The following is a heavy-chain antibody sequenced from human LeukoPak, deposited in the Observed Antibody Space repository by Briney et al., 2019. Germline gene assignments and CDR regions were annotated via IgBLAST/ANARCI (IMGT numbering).Heavy chain of an antibody. V-gene: IGHV3-21*01. J-gene: IGHJ4*02. CDR3: ARGSYDSSGYLIDY. Sequence: KPGGSLRLSCAASGFTFSSYSMHWVRQAPGKGLEWVSSISHSSSYIYYADSVKGRFTISRDNAKNSLYLQMNSLRAEDTAVYYCARGSYDSSGYLIDYWGQGTLVTVSS. D-gene: IGHD3-22*01. CDR1: GFTFSSYS. CDR2: ISHSSSYI.